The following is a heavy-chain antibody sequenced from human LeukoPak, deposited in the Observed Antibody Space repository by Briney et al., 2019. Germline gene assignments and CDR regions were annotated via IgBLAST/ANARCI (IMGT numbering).Heavy chain of an antibody. V-gene: IGHV1-69*05. CDR3: GTDTPRTVTTTRQKYNSFDP. J-gene: IGHJ5*02. CDR1: GGTFNSYA. D-gene: IGHD4-17*01. Sequence: SVKVSCKASGGTFNSYAISWVRQAPGQGLEWMGRIIPIFGTANYAQKFQGRVTITTDESTSTAYMELSSLRSEDTAVYYCGTDTPRTVTTTRQKYNSFDPGGQGTMVTVSS. CDR2: IIPIFGTA.